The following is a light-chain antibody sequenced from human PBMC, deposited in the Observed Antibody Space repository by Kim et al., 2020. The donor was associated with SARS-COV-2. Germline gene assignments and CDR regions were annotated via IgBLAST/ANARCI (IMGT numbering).Light chain of an antibody. CDR2: AAS. Sequence: AIRMTQSPSSISASTGDRVTITCRASQGISSYLAWYQQKPGKAPKLLIYAASTLQSGVPSRFNGSGSGTDFTLTISCLQSEDFATYYCQQYYSYSLTFGGGTKVEIK. CDR3: QQYYSYSLT. CDR1: QGISSY. J-gene: IGKJ4*01. V-gene: IGKV1-8*01.